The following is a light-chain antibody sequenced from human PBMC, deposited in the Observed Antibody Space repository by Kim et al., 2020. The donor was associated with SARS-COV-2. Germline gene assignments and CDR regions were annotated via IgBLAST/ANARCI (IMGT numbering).Light chain of an antibody. Sequence: QSVLTQPPSVSAAPGQRVTISCTGSSSNIGAGFDLHWYQHLPGTAPKLLIYGNTSRPSGVPDRFSGSKSGTSASLAITGLQAEDEADYYCQSYDSSLSGYVFGTGTKVTVL. CDR2: GNT. J-gene: IGLJ1*01. V-gene: IGLV1-40*01. CDR1: SSNIGAGFD. CDR3: QSYDSSLSGYV.